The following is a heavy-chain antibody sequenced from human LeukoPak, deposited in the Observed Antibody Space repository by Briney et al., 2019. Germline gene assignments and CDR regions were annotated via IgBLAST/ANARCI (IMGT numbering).Heavy chain of an antibody. CDR2: ISINSNYI. CDR1: GFTFSSYS. J-gene: IGHJ4*02. D-gene: IGHD3-16*01. V-gene: IGHV3-21*01. Sequence: GGSLRLSCAASGFTFSSYSMNWVRQAPGQGLEWVSSISINSNYIYYADSMKGRFTISRDDAKNSLYLQMNSLRVEDTAVYYCTRRLDDWGQGTLVTVSS. CDR3: TRRLDD.